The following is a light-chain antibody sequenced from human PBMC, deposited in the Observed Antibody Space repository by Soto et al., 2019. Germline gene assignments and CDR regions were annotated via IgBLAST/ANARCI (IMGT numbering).Light chain of an antibody. J-gene: IGKJ1*01. CDR1: HSVSSSY. CDR3: QQYGNSPKT. Sequence: ENVLSQSPGTLSLYPGERATFSCRASHSVSSSYLAWYQQKPGQAPRLLILGASSRATGIPDRFSGSGSGTDFTLTITRLAREDFAVYYCQQYGNSPKTFGQGTKVDIK. CDR2: GAS. V-gene: IGKV3-20*01.